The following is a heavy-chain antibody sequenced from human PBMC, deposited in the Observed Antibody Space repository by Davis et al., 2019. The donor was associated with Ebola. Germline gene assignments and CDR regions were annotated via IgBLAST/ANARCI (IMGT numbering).Heavy chain of an antibody. V-gene: IGHV4-34*01. J-gene: IGHJ4*02. D-gene: IGHD3-16*02. CDR2: INHSEST. CDR3: ARGRDYIWGSYRYGY. CDR1: GGSFSGYY. Sequence: MPSETLSLTCAVYGGSFSGYYWSWIRQPPGKGLEWIGEINHSESTNYNPSLKSRVTISVDTSKNQFSLKLSSVTAADTAVYYCARGRDYIWGSYRYGYWGQGTLVTVSS.